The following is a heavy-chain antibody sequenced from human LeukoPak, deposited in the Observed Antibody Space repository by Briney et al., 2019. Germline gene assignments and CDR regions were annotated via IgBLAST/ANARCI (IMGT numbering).Heavy chain of an antibody. V-gene: IGHV1-2*02. CDR2: FNPYSGAS. CDR3: AKNGDYGYAMDV. D-gene: IGHD4-17*01. CDR1: GYTFTDYY. J-gene: IGHJ6*02. Sequence: GASVKVSCTASGYTFTDYYMHWVRQAPGQGLEWVGSFNPYSGASKYAQKLQGGVTMTGDTSISTAYLQLGRVIGDDTAVYYCAKNGDYGYAMDVWGQGTTVTVSS.